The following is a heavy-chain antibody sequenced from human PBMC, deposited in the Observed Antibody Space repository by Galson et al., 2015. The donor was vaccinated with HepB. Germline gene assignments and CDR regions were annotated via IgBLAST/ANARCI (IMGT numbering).Heavy chain of an antibody. Sequence: CAISGDSVSSNSAAWNWIRQSPSRGLEWLGRTYYRSKWYNDYAVSVKSRITINPDTSKNQFSLQLNSVTPEDTAVYYCARGRRIQLWSPTRGYYFDYWGQGTLVTVSS. CDR2: TYYRSKWYN. D-gene: IGHD5-18*01. CDR3: ARGRRIQLWSPTRGYYFDY. V-gene: IGHV6-1*01. CDR1: GDSVSSNSAA. J-gene: IGHJ4*02.